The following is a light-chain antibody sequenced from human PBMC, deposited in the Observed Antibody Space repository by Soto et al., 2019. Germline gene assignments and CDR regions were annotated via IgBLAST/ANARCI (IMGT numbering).Light chain of an antibody. CDR3: QHYNNWPLT. CDR1: QSVSNN. V-gene: IGKV3-15*01. Sequence: EIVMKQSPDTLSVSPGERATLSCRASQSVSNNLGWYQQKPGQSHRLLIYDTSTRATAVPTKFSGSRSGAEFTLTINSLQSEDFAVYYCQHYNNWPLTFGGGTKVDIK. CDR2: DTS. J-gene: IGKJ4*01.